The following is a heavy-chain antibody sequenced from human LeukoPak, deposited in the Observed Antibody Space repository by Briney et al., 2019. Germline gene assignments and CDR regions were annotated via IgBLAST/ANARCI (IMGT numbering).Heavy chain of an antibody. D-gene: IGHD3-10*01. CDR3: ARQVRGVTVHFDY. CDR2: IHYSGTA. V-gene: IGHV4-39*07. J-gene: IGHJ4*02. Sequence: SETLSLTCTASGVSIITNTYHWGWVRQPPGKGLEWIASIHYSGTAYYRPPLRSRLTISADTSKNQFSLKLSSVTAADTAVYYCARQVRGVTVHFDYWGQGTLVTVSS. CDR1: GVSIITNTYH.